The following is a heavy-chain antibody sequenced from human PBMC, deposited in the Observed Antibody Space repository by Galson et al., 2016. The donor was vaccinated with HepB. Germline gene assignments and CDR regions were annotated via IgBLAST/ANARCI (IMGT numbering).Heavy chain of an antibody. D-gene: IGHD4-17*01. CDR1: GYTFTDYG. Sequence: SVKVSCKASGYTFTDYGINWVRQAPGQGLEWMGWITTHNGDTNYAQSFQGRVTMTRDTSTSTAYMHLRSLRSDDTAVYYCAGEGTNDFGDYDAFDLWGQGTMVTVSS. J-gene: IGHJ3*01. CDR3: AGEGTNDFGDYDAFDL. CDR2: ITTHNGDT. V-gene: IGHV1-18*01.